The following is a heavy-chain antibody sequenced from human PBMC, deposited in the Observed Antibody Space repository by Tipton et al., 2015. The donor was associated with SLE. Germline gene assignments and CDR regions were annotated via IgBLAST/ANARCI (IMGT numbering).Heavy chain of an antibody. D-gene: IGHD3-16*01. V-gene: IGHV4-39*07. Sequence: TLSLTCTVSGGSIYTSAYYWGWIRQPPGKGLEWIGSIYSGGSTSYNPSLKSRVVVSVDTSKKYFSLRLDSVTAADTAVYYCATYVGNAFETWGQGTMVIVSS. CDR1: GGSIYTSAYY. CDR2: IYSGGST. J-gene: IGHJ3*02. CDR3: ATYVGNAFET.